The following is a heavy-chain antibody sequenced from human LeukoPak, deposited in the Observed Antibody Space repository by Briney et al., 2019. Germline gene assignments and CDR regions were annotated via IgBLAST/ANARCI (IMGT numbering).Heavy chain of an antibody. D-gene: IGHD3-10*01. CDR3: VRKEGNYFDY. Sequence: GRSLRLSCAASGFTFDDYGMHWVRQVPGKGLEWVSGISWNRGSIGYGDSVKGRFTISRDNAKNSLYLQMNTLRVEDTALYYCVRKEGNYFDYWGQGILVTVSS. CDR1: GFTFDDYG. V-gene: IGHV3-9*01. J-gene: IGHJ4*02. CDR2: ISWNRGSI.